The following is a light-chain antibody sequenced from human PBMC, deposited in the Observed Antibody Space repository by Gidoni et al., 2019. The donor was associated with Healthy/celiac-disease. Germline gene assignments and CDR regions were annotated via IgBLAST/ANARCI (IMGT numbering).Light chain of an antibody. CDR1: QSVSSSY. CDR3: QQYGSSPS. Sequence: EIVLTQSPGPLSLSPGERATLSCRASQSVSSSYLAWYQQKPGQAPRLLIYGASSRATGIPDRFSGSGSGTDFTITISRLEPEDFAVYYCQQYGSSPSFGQGTKVEIK. CDR2: GAS. J-gene: IGKJ1*01. V-gene: IGKV3-20*01.